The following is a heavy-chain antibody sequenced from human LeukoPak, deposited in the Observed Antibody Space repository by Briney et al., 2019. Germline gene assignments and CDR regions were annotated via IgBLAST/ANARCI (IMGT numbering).Heavy chain of an antibody. D-gene: IGHD5-12*01. J-gene: IGHJ6*02. CDR2: MNPNSGNT. CDR1: GYTFTSYD. V-gene: IGHV1-8*01. Sequence: ASVKVSCKASGYTFTSYDINWVRQATGQGLEWMGWMNPNSGNTGYAQKFQGRVTMTRNTSISTAYMELSSLRSEDTAVYYCARRGPPTQWLRFNYYYYGMDVWGQGTTVTVSS. CDR3: ARRGPPTQWLRFNYYYYGMDV.